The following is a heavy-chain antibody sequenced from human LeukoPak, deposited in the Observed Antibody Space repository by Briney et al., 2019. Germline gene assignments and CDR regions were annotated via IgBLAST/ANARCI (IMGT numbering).Heavy chain of an antibody. CDR3: ANDGSMVWSGYYDGYFDY. CDR1: GFTFSSYA. CDR2: ISGSGGST. V-gene: IGHV3-23*01. J-gene: IGHJ4*02. Sequence: PGGSLRLSCAASGFTFSSYAMSWVRQAPGKGLEWVSAISGSGGSTYYADSVKGRFTISRDNSKNTLYLQMNSLRAEDTAVYYCANDGSMVWSGYYDGYFDYWGQGTLVTVSS. D-gene: IGHD3-3*01.